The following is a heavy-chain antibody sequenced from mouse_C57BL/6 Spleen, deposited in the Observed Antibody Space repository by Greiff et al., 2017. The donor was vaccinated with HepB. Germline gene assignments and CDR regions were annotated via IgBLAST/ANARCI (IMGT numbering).Heavy chain of an antibody. D-gene: IGHD2-3*01. J-gene: IGHJ1*03. V-gene: IGHV1-18*01. CDR2: INPNNGGT. Sequence: EVQLQQSGPELVKPGASVKIPCKASGYTFTDYNMDWVKQSHGKSLEWIGDINPNNGGTIYNQKFKGKATLTVDKSSSTAYMELRSLTSEDTAVYYCARRSDGYYRYFDVWGTGTTVTVSS. CDR1: GYTFTDYN. CDR3: ARRSDGYYRYFDV.